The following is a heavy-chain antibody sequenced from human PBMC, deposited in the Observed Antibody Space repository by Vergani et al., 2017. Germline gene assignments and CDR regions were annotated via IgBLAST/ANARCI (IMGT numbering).Heavy chain of an antibody. D-gene: IGHD5-12*01. CDR1: GGSFSGYY. J-gene: IGHJ4*02. CDR3: ARGGYSGYDSSPRRLDY. CDR2: INHSGST. Sequence: QVQLQQWGAGLLKPSETLSLTCAVYGGSFSGYYWSWIRQPPGKGLEWIGEINHSGSTNYNPSLKSRVTISVDTSKNQFSLKLSSVTAADTAGYYCARGGYSGYDSSPRRLDYWGQGTLVTVSS. V-gene: IGHV4-34*01.